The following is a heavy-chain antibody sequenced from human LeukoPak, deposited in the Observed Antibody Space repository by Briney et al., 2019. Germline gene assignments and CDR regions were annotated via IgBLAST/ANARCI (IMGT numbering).Heavy chain of an antibody. D-gene: IGHD1-7*01. J-gene: IGHJ4*02. CDR1: GGSISSYY. Sequence: PSETLSLTCTVSGGSISSYYWSWIRQPPGKGLEWIGYIYYSASTNYNPSLKSRVTISVDTSKNQFSLKLSSVTAEDTAVYYCAREGVTGTGLDYWGQGTLVTVSS. CDR3: AREGVTGTGLDY. V-gene: IGHV4-59*01. CDR2: IYYSAST.